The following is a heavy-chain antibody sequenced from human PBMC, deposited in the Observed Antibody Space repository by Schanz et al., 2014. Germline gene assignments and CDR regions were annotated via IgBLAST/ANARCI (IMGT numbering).Heavy chain of an antibody. CDR3: AKDAENTAMITDYFDY. CDR2: ISASGGDT. Sequence: EVQLVESGGGLVQPGGSLRLSCAASEFTFSTDAMSWVRQAPGKGLEWLSVISASGGDTYYADSVRGRFTMSRDNSKNTLYLQMNSLRAEDTAVYYCAKDAENTAMITDYFDYWGQGTLVTVSS. CDR1: EFTFSTDA. V-gene: IGHV3-23*04. D-gene: IGHD5-18*01. J-gene: IGHJ4*02.